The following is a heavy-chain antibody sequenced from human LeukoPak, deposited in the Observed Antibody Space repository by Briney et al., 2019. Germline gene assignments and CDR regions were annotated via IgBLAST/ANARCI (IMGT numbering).Heavy chain of an antibody. V-gene: IGHV3-53*01. CDR2: IYSGGST. CDR3: ARTTVEGAFDI. D-gene: IGHD4-23*01. J-gene: IGHJ3*02. CDR1: GFTVSSNY. Sequence: GGSLRLSCAASGFTVSSNYMSWVRQAPGKGLEWVSVIYSGGSTYYAGSVKGRFTISRDNSKNTLYLQMNSLRAEDTAVYYCARTTVEGAFDIWGQGTMVTVSS.